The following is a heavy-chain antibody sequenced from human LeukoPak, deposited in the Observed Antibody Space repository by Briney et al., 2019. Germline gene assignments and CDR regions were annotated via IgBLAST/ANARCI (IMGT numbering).Heavy chain of an antibody. CDR3: VSGFLQWLH. V-gene: IGHV3-7*01. CDR2: INPDGSNM. Sequence: GGSLRLSCAASGFSFSSYWMSWVRQAPGKGLEWVANINPDGSNMLYVDSVKGRFTISRDNAKNSLYLQMNNLRAEDTAVYFCVSGFLQWLHWGQGTLVTVSS. J-gene: IGHJ4*02. CDR1: GFSFSSYW. D-gene: IGHD3-3*01.